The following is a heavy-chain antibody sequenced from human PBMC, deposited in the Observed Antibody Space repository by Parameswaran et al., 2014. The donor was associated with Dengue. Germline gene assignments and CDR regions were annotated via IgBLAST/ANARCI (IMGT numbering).Heavy chain of an antibody. V-gene: IGHV4-31*02. CDR2: IYYSGSA. CDR3: ARGAMITFGEVIDRGYFQH. Sequence: VRQAPGKGLEWIGYIYYSGSAYYNPSLRSRVTISIDTSKNQFSLKLTSATAADTAVYYCARGAMITFGEVIDRGYFQHWGQGTLVTVSS. D-gene: IGHD3-16*02. J-gene: IGHJ1*01.